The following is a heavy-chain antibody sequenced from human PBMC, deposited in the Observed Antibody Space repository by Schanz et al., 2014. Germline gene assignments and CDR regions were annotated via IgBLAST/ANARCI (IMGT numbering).Heavy chain of an antibody. CDR1: GFMFEDYA. J-gene: IGHJ2*01. V-gene: IGHV3-9*01. CDR3: ARVPNFER. D-gene: IGHD1-1*01. CDR2: LSWNSGSK. Sequence: SCVASGFMFEDYAMHWVRQAPGKGLEWVSRLSWNSGSKLYADSVKGRFTISRDNAKNSLYLQMNSLRDKDTALYYRARVPNFERWGRG.